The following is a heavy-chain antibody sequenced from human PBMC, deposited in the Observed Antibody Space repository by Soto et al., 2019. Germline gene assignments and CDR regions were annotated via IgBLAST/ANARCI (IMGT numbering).Heavy chain of an antibody. CDR2: ISYDGSNK. V-gene: IGHV3-30*18. J-gene: IGHJ6*02. CDR1: GFTFSNAW. Sequence: GGSLRLSCAASGFTFSNAWINWVRQAPGKGLEWVAVISYDGSNKYYADSVKGRFTISRDNSKNTLYLQMNSLRAEDTAVYYCAKDALAGKYYYYYCCMDVWGQGTTVTVSS. CDR3: AKDALAGKYYYYYCCMDV. D-gene: IGHD6-19*01.